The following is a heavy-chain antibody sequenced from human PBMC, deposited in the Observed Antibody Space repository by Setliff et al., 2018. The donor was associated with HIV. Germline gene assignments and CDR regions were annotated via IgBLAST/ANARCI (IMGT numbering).Heavy chain of an antibody. D-gene: IGHD2-2*02. J-gene: IGHJ6*03. V-gene: IGHV4-39*01. Sequence: SETLSLTCTVSGGSIFNGSSWWGWVRQPPGKPLEWLATIYYRGGIFYNPSLKSRITMSLDTSKNQFSVNLRSVTAADTAVYYCVRHTAVNTSPSGMGYYYIDVWDKGTSVTVSS. CDR2: IYYRGGI. CDR3: VRHTAVNTSPSGMGYYYIDV. CDR1: GGSIFNGSSW.